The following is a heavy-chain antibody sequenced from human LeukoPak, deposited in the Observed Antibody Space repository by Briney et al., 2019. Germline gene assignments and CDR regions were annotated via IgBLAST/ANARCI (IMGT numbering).Heavy chain of an antibody. CDR1: GFTFTAFW. Sequence: PGGSLRLSCAASGFTFTAFWMHWVRQAPGRGPEWVANVNRDGSETNYLDSVKGRFTISKDNAKNSLYLQMNSLRAEDTALYHCARNNGMDVWGQGTTVIVSS. V-gene: IGHV3-7*03. CDR3: ARNNGMDV. J-gene: IGHJ6*02. CDR2: VNRDGSET.